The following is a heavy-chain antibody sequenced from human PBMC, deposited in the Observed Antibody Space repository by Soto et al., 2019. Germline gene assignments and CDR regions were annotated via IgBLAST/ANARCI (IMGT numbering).Heavy chain of an antibody. CDR2: INAGNGNT. D-gene: IGHD3-22*01. V-gene: IGHV1-3*01. J-gene: IGHJ4*02. CDR1: GYTFTSYA. CDR3: ARFPTEYYYDSSGYYFYY. Sequence: ASVKVSCKASGYTFTSYAMHWLRQSPGQRLEWMGWINAGNGNTKYSQKFQGRVTITRDTSASTAYMELSSLRSEDTAVYYCARFPTEYYYDSSGYYFYYWGQGTLVTVSS.